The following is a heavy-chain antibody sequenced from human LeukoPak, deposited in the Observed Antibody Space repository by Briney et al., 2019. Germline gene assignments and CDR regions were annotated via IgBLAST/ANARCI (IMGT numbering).Heavy chain of an antibody. D-gene: IGHD3-10*01. CDR2: ISYTGSA. J-gene: IGHJ4*02. CDR3: ALLLDY. CDR1: GGSIRNSNYF. V-gene: IGHV4-39*07. Sequence: SETLSLTCSVSGGSIRNSNYFWAWIRQPPGKGLEWIGVISYTGSAYYNPSLKSRVTISVDTSKNQFSLKLSSVTAADTAVYYCALLLDYWGQGTLVTVSS.